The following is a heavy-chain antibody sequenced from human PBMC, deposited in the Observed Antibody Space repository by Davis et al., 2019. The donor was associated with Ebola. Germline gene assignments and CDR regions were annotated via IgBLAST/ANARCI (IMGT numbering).Heavy chain of an antibody. J-gene: IGHJ5*02. Sequence: GESLKISCAASGFTFSTYAMSWVRQAPGKGLEWVSAITTSGTSTFYANSVKGRFTISRDNSKNTLYLQMNSLRAEDTAVYYCAKDLNSQKGGPWGQGTLVTVSS. V-gene: IGHV3-23*01. CDR2: ITTSGTST. CDR3: AKDLNSQKGGP. D-gene: IGHD4-23*01. CDR1: GFTFSTYA.